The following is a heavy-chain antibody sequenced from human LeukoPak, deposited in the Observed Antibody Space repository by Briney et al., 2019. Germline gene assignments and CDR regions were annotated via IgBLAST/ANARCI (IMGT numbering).Heavy chain of an antibody. V-gene: IGHV1-69*05. J-gene: IGHJ4*02. Sequence: SVKVSCEASGGTFSSYAISWVRQAPGQGLEWMGRIIPIFGTANYAQKFQGRVTITTDESTGTAYMELSSLRSEDTAVYYCARDRRGDPTIDYWGQGTLVTVSS. CDR2: IIPIFGTA. D-gene: IGHD4-17*01. CDR3: ARDRRGDPTIDY. CDR1: GGTFSSYA.